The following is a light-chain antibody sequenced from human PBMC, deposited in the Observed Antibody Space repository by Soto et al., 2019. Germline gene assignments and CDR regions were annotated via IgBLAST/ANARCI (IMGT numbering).Light chain of an antibody. V-gene: IGKV3-15*01. CDR2: RAS. CDR1: QNIYYN. J-gene: IGKJ1*01. CDR3: LQYHNLCG. Sequence: ILMTQSPATVSVSPGESATLSCRASQNIYYNVAWYQHRPGQAPRLLIYRASTRAPGVPARFSGSGSGTEFTLTIRSLQPEDFTVYSCLQYHNLCGFDQGTKVEI.